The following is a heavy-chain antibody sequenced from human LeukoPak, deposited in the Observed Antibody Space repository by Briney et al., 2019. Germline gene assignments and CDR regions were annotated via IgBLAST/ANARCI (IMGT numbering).Heavy chain of an antibody. D-gene: IGHD4-11*01. CDR3: ARDLQGTTVTTKGWFDP. V-gene: IGHV1-2*02. Sequence: ASVKVSCKASGYTFTGYYMHWVRQAPGQGLEWMGWINPNSGGTNYAQKFQGRVTMTRDTSISTAYMELSRLRSDDTAVYYCARDLQGTTVTTKGWFDPWGQGTLVTVSS. J-gene: IGHJ5*02. CDR1: GYTFTGYY. CDR2: INPNSGGT.